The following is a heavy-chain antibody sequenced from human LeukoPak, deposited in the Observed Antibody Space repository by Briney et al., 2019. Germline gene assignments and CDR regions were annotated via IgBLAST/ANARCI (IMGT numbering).Heavy chain of an antibody. J-gene: IGHJ5*02. Sequence: ASVKVSCKASGYTFTSYYMHGVRQAPGQGLEWMGIINPSGGSTSYAQKFQGRVTMTRDTSTSTAYMELSSLRAEDTAVYYCAKDPYSSGWSNWFDPWGQGTLVTVSS. D-gene: IGHD6-19*01. CDR3: AKDPYSSGWSNWFDP. CDR1: GYTFTSYY. V-gene: IGHV1-46*01. CDR2: INPSGGST.